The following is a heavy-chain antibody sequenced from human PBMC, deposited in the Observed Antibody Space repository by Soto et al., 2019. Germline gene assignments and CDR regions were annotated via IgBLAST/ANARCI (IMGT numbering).Heavy chain of an antibody. J-gene: IGHJ6*02. Sequence: GGSLRLSCAASGFTFSSYGMHWVRQAPGKGLEWVAVIWYDGSNKYYADSVKGRFTISRDNSKNTLYLQMNSLRAEDTAVYYCAREVWCTNGVCYLYYYYGMDVWGQGTTVTVSS. D-gene: IGHD2-8*01. CDR2: IWYDGSNK. CDR1: GFTFSSYG. V-gene: IGHV3-33*01. CDR3: AREVWCTNGVCYLYYYYGMDV.